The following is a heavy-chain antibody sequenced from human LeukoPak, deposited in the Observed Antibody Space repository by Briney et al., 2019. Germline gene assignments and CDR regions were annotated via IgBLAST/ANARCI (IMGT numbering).Heavy chain of an antibody. CDR2: IYHSGST. CDR1: GGSFSGYY. V-gene: IGHV4-34*01. J-gene: IGHJ6*04. CDR3: AREGQDV. Sequence: SETLSLTCAVYGGSFSGYYWSWIRQPPGKGLEWIGSIYHSGSTYYNPSLKSRVTISVDTSKNQFSLKLSSVTAADTAVYYCAREGQDVWGKGTTVTVSS.